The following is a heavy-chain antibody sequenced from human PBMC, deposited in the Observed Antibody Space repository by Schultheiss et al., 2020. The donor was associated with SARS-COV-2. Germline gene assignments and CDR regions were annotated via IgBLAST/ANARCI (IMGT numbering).Heavy chain of an antibody. Sequence: GGSLRLSCAASGFTFSSYAMSWVRQAPGKGLEWVSAIGTAGDPYYPGSVKGRFTISRENAKNSLYLQMNSLRAGDTAVYYCARAVRYMPGTTNDAFDIWGQGTMVTVSS. CDR1: GFTFSSYA. CDR3: ARAVRYMPGTTNDAFDI. D-gene: IGHD1-7*01. V-gene: IGHV3-13*05. J-gene: IGHJ3*02. CDR2: IGTAGDP.